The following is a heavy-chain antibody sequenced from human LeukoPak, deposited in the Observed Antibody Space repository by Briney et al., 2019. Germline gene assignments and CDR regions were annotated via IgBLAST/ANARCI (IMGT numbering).Heavy chain of an antibody. CDR3: ARGHYYDSSGYNWFDP. CDR1: GFTFSDYY. J-gene: IGHJ5*02. V-gene: IGHV4-59*01. Sequence: GSLRLSCAASGFTFSDYYMSWIRQPPGKGLEWIGYIYYSGSTNYNPSLKSRVTISVDTSKNQFSLKLSSVTAADTAVYYCARGHYYDSSGYNWFDPWGQGTLVTVSS. CDR2: IYYSGST. D-gene: IGHD3-22*01.